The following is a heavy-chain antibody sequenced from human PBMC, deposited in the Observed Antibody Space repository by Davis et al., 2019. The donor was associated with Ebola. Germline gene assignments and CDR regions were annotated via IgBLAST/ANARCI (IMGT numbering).Heavy chain of an antibody. D-gene: IGHD3-9*01. CDR2: ISSGSFSI. Sequence: GGSLRLSCVASGFTFSNYGMNWVRRAPGKGLEWVSSISSGSFSIFYADSVKGRFTISRDNAKNSLYLQMNSLRAEDTAVYYCASESYYDILTGYYNPLGYWGQGTLVTVSS. J-gene: IGHJ4*02. V-gene: IGHV3-21*01. CDR1: GFTFSNYG. CDR3: ASESYYDILTGYYNPLGY.